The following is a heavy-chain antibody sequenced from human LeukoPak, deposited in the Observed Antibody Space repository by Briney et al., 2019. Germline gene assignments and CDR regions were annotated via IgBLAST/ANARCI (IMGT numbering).Heavy chain of an antibody. CDR1: GYTFTDYY. Sequence: ASVKVSCNASGYTFTDYYMHWVRQAPGQGLEWMGRIKPNSGDTNYAQKFQGRVTMTRDTSINTAYMELSRLKSDGTAVYYCARRVQTTDVFDYWGQGTLVTVSS. CDR2: IKPNSGDT. CDR3: ARRVQTTDVFDY. D-gene: IGHD1-1*01. V-gene: IGHV1-2*06. J-gene: IGHJ4*02.